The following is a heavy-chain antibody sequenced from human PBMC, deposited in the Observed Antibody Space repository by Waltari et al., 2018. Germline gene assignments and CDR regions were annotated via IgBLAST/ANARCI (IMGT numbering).Heavy chain of an antibody. V-gene: IGHV3-23*01. D-gene: IGHD3-16*01. CDR2: ISASGGRT. CDR1: GVTSSSHA. Sequence: DVQLLEPGGGLVQSGGSLRLSCAASGVTSSSHAMTLVRQATVKGLEWCSAISASGGRTYYPASVQGRFTISRDNSKNTMYLQMNSLRAEDSAVYYCATSQFNYAFYFDYWGQGTLVTVSS. CDR3: ATSQFNYAFYFDY. J-gene: IGHJ4*02.